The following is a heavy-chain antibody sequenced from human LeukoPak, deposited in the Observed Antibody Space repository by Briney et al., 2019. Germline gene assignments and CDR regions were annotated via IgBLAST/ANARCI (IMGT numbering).Heavy chain of an antibody. CDR3: ARDYDSSGYNFDY. D-gene: IGHD3-22*01. J-gene: IGHJ4*02. CDR2: INPNSGGT. V-gene: IGHV1-2*02. CDR1: RYTFTGYY. Sequence: ASVNVSCKASRYTFTGYYMHWVRQAPGQGLEWMGWINPNSGGTNYAQKFQGRVTMTRDTSISTAYMELSRLRSDDTAVYYCARDYDSSGYNFDYWGQGTLVTVSS.